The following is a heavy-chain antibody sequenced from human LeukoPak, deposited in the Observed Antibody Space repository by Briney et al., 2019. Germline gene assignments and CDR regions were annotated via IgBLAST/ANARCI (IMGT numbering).Heavy chain of an antibody. CDR2: ISGSGGYT. V-gene: IGHV3-23*01. CDR1: GFTFTNYA. D-gene: IGHD2-15*01. J-gene: IGHJ4*02. CDR3: AKDTSDCSGGSCYYFDY. Sequence: GGSLRLSCAASGFTFTNYAMTWVRQAPGKGLQWVSAISGSGGYTYYADSVKGRFTISRDNSKNTLYLQMNSLRAEDTAVYYCAKDTSDCSGGSCYYFDYWGQGTLVTVSS.